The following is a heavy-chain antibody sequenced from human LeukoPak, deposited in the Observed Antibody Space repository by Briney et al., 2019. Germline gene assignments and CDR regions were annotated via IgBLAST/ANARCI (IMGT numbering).Heavy chain of an antibody. D-gene: IGHD5-12*01. J-gene: IGHJ4*02. Sequence: GESLRLSCAASGFTFSNYWMSWVRQAPRKGLEWVANINQGGSDKSYVDSVKGRFTISRDNAKNSLYLEMNSLRVEDTAMYYCARTSRSGSIDDWGQGTLVTVSS. V-gene: IGHV3-7*01. CDR3: ARTSRSGSIDD. CDR1: GFTFSNYW. CDR2: INQGGSDK.